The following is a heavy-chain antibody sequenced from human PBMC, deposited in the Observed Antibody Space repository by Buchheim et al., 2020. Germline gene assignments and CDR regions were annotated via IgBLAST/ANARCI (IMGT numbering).Heavy chain of an antibody. D-gene: IGHD3-9*01. CDR3: TRGDYDILTGYPYFDY. CDR1: GFTFGDYA. J-gene: IGHJ4*02. CDR2: IRSKAYGGTT. V-gene: IGHV3-49*04. Sequence: EVQLVESGGGLVQPGRSLRLSCTASGFTFGDYAMSWVRQAPGKGLEWVGFIRSKAYGGTTEYAASVKGRFTIPRDDSKRIAYLQMNSLKTEDTAVYYCTRGDYDILTGYPYFDYWGQGTL.